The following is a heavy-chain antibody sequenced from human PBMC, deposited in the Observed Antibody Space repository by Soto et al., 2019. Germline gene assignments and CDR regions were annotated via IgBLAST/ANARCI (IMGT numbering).Heavy chain of an antibody. CDR1: GYSLATYW. D-gene: IGHD5-18*01. Sequence: GESLKISCKSSGYSLATYWITWVRQMPGKGLEWMGRIDPSDSYINYSPSFQGRVTISADKSLNTAYLQWSSLEASDTAMYYCARQRGYSYGYHLDYWGQGTLVTVYS. J-gene: IGHJ4*02. CDR3: ARQRGYSYGYHLDY. V-gene: IGHV5-10-1*01. CDR2: IDPSDSYI.